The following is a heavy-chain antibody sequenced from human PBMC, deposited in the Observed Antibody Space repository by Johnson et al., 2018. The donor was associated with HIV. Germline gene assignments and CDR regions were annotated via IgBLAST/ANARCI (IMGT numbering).Heavy chain of an antibody. Sequence: VQLVESGGGLVQPGRSLRLSCAASGFTFDDYAMHWVRQAPGKGLEWVSGISWNSGSIGYADSVKGRFTISRDNAKNSLYLQMNSLRAEDTALYYCAKGGGQQLAHAFDIWGQGTMVT. CDR1: GFTFDDYA. D-gene: IGHD6-13*01. CDR2: ISWNSGSI. J-gene: IGHJ3*02. CDR3: AKGGGQQLAHAFDI. V-gene: IGHV3-9*01.